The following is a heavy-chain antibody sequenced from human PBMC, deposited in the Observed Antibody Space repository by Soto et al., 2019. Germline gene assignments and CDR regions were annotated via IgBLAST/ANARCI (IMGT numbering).Heavy chain of an antibody. CDR2: ISYDGSNK. D-gene: IGHD4-17*01. CDR1: GFTFSSYG. J-gene: IGHJ6*02. Sequence: GGSLRLSCAASGFTFSSYGMHWVRQAPGKGLEWVVVISYDGSNKYYADSVKGRFTISRDNSKNTLHLQMNSLRAEDTAVYYCAKDRGDYGGEEYYYYYGMDVWGQGTTVTVSS. CDR3: AKDRGDYGGEEYYYYYGMDV. V-gene: IGHV3-30*18.